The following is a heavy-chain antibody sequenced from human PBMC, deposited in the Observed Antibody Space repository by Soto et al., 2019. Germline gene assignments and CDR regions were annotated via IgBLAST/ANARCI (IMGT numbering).Heavy chain of an antibody. CDR1: GFTFSTYA. D-gene: IGHD2-2*01. J-gene: IGHJ4*02. CDR2: ISDSGST. V-gene: IGHV3-23*01. Sequence: EVQLLESGGGLVQPGGSLRLSCAASGFTFSTYAMSWVRQAPGKGLEWGSTISDSGSTYYADSVKGQFTISRDNSRNSLYLEMNGLRAGDTAVYSCAKNKGGHYCSRTSCLYSFDYWGQGSLVTVSS. CDR3: AKNKGGHYCSRTSCLYSFDY.